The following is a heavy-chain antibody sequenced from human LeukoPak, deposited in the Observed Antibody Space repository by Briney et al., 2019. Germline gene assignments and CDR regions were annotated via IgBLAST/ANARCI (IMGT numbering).Heavy chain of an antibody. J-gene: IGHJ4*02. V-gene: IGHV1-69*06. CDR3: ARGVRAAAVGPPDY. Sequence: SVTVSCKASGYTFTSYGISWVRQAPGQGLEWMGGIIPIFGTANHAQKFQGRVTITADKSTSTAYMELSSLRSEDTAVYYCARGVRAAAVGPPDYWGQGTLVTVSS. CDR2: IIPIFGTA. CDR1: GYTFTSYG. D-gene: IGHD6-13*01.